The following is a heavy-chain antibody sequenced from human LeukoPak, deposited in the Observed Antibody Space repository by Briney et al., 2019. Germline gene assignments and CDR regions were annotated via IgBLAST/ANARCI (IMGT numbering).Heavy chain of an antibody. D-gene: IGHD6-13*01. CDR3: VKRPDGYSSSWYLDGMDV. CDR2: ISSNGGST. V-gene: IGHV3-64D*06. CDR1: GFTFSSYA. J-gene: IGHJ6*02. Sequence: RGSLRLSCSASGFTFSSYALHWVRQAPGKGLEYVSAISSNGGSTYYADSVKGRFTISRDNSKNTLYLQMSSLRAEDTAVYYCVKRPDGYSSSWYLDGMDVWGQGTTVTVSS.